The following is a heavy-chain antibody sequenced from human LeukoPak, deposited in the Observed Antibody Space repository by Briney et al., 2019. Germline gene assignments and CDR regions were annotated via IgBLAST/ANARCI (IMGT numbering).Heavy chain of an antibody. V-gene: IGHV4-31*03. CDR3: ARSYGYGTNFDC. CDR2: MYYRGST. Sequence: SETLSLTCTVSGGSISSGNYYWSWIRQHPGKGLEWIGYMYYRGSTYYNPSLKSRVTISVDTSKNQFSLKLSSVTAADTAVYYCARSYGYGTNFDCWGQGTLVTVSS. D-gene: IGHD5-18*01. J-gene: IGHJ4*02. CDR1: GGSISSGNYY.